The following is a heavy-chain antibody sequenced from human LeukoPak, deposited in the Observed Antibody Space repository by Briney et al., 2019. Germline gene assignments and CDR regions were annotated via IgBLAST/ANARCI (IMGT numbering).Heavy chain of an antibody. J-gene: IGHJ4*02. CDR2: IHTTGYT. CDR3: ARSARVEPGTGYYFDS. V-gene: IGHV4-4*07. Sequence: SETLSLTCTVSGESLGTFYWSWIRQPAGQGLEYIGRIHTTGYTNYKPSLKSRVTMSMDTSRNQFSLKLRSVSAADTAVYYCARSARVEPGTGYYFDSWGRGTLVTVSS. D-gene: IGHD2-15*01. CDR1: GESLGTFY.